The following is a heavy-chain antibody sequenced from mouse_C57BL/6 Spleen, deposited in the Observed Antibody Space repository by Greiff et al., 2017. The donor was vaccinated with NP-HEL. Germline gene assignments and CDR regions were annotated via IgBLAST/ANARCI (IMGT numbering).Heavy chain of an antibody. CDR3: TRDRVITTSGGFDY. J-gene: IGHJ2*01. D-gene: IGHD1-1*01. CDR2: ISSGGDYI. V-gene: IGHV5-9-1*02. Sequence: EVQVVESGEGLVKPGGSLKLSCAASGFTFSSYAMSWVRQTPEKRLEWVAYISSGGDYIYYADTVKGRFTISRDNARNTLYLQMSSLKSEDTAMYYCTRDRVITTSGGFDYWGQGTTLTVSS. CDR1: GFTFSSYA.